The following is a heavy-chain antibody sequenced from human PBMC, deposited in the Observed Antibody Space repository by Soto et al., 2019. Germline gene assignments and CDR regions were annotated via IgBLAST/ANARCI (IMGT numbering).Heavy chain of an antibody. CDR1: GFTFSNAW. CDR3: TGDSVTGTPFSF. Sequence: PGGSLRLSCAASGFTFSNAWMNWVRQAPGKGLEWVGRIKRKRDGGTTEYAAPVKGRFTISRDDSKNTLYLQMNSLKTEDTAMYYWTGDSVTGTPFSFWAQGTLVTVSS. J-gene: IGHJ4*02. V-gene: IGHV3-15*07. D-gene: IGHD2-15*01. CDR2: IKRKRDGGTT.